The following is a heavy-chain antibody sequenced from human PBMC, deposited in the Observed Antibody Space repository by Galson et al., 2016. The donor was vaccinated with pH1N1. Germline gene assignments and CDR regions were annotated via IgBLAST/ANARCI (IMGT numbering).Heavy chain of an antibody. CDR3: ARGGFYYDSSGPSYGMDV. CDR2: TYYRFKWYN. CDR1: GDSVSSNSAA. Sequence: CAISGDSVSSNSAAWNWIRQSPSRGLEWLGRTYYRFKWYNDYAVSVKSRITINPDTSKNQFSLQLNSVTPEDTAVYYCARGGFYYDSSGPSYGMDVWGQGTTVTVSS. J-gene: IGHJ6*02. D-gene: IGHD3-22*01. V-gene: IGHV6-1*01.